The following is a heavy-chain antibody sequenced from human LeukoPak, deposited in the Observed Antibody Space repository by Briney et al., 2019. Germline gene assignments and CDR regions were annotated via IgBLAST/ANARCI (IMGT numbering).Heavy chain of an antibody. Sequence: GGSLRLSCAASGFTVSSNYMSWVRQAPGKGLEWVSVIYSGGSTYYADSVKGRFTISRDNSKNTLYLQMNSLRAEDTAVYYCAKLISGIRGDYWGQGTLVTVSS. D-gene: IGHD3-10*01. J-gene: IGHJ4*02. V-gene: IGHV3-66*04. CDR1: GFTVSSNY. CDR2: IYSGGST. CDR3: AKLISGIRGDY.